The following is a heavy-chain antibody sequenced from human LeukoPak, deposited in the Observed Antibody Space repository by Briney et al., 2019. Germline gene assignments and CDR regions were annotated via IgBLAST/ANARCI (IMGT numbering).Heavy chain of an antibody. J-gene: IGHJ4*02. CDR3: ARRDIVVVPAAMGGGYFDY. CDR1: GGSISSSSYY. CDR2: IYYSGST. D-gene: IGHD2-2*01. V-gene: IGHV4-39*01. Sequence: PSETLSLTCTVSGGSISSSSYYWGWIRQPPGKGLEWIGSIYYSGSTYYNPSLKSRVTISVDTSKSQFSLKLSSVTAADTAVYYCARRDIVVVPAAMGGGYFDYWGQGTLVTVSS.